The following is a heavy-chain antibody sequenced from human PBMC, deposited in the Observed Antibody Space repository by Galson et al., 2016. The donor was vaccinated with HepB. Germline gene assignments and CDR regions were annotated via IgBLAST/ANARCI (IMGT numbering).Heavy chain of an antibody. CDR2: ISYDGSNK. D-gene: IGHD3-3*01. CDR3: ATPYHDVWSGYNPFDY. CDR1: GFTFSSYG. V-gene: IGHV3-30*03. J-gene: IGHJ4*02. Sequence: SLRLSCAASGFTFSSYGMHWVRQAPGKGLEWVAVISYDGSNKYYADSVKGRFTISRDNSKNTLYLQMNSLRAEDTAVYYCATPYHDVWSGYNPFDYWGQGTLVTVSS.